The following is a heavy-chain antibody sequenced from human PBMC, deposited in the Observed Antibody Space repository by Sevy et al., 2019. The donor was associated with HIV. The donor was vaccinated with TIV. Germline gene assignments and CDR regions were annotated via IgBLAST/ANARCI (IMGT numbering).Heavy chain of an antibody. CDR2: ISDSRATI. CDR3: ASQRGGYERLYYFDS. Sequence: GESLRLSCVVSGFTYSMNWVRQAPGKGLEWVSYISDSRATIHYADSVKGRFTISRDNAKNSLYLQMNTLRAEDTAVYYCASQRGGYERLYYFDSWGQGTLVTVSS. D-gene: IGHD5-12*01. V-gene: IGHV3-48*01. J-gene: IGHJ4*02. CDR1: GFTYS.